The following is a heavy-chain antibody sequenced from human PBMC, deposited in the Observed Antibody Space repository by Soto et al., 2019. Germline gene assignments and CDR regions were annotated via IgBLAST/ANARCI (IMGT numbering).Heavy chain of an antibody. V-gene: IGHV3-30*18. D-gene: IGHD6-13*01. CDR1: GFTFSIYG. CDR3: ANGMGGSSGWFQEFDY. CDR2: VTYDGSKT. Sequence: PGGSLRLSCEASGFTFSIYGMHWVRQAPGKGLEWVAGVTYDGSKTYHADSVKGRFTISRDNSKNTLHLQMHSLRSDDTAVYYCANGMGGSSGWFQEFDYWGQGSLVTVSS. J-gene: IGHJ4*02.